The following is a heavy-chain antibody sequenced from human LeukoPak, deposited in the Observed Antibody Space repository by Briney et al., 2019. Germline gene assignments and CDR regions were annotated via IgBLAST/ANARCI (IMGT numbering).Heavy chain of an antibody. CDR2: IYYSGST. J-gene: IGHJ6*02. Sequence: SETLSLTCTVSGGSISSCGYYLRWIRQHPGKGLEWIGYIYYSGSTYYNPSLKSRVTISVDTSKNQFSLKLSSVTAADTAVYYCARGPAVYDSSGYSPNYYYYGMDVWGQGTTVTVSS. V-gene: IGHV4-31*03. CDR3: ARGPAVYDSSGYSPNYYYYGMDV. CDR1: GGSISSCGYY. D-gene: IGHD3-22*01.